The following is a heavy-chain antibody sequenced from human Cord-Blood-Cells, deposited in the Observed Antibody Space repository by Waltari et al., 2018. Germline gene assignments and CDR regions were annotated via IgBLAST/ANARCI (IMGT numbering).Heavy chain of an antibody. CDR3: ARDRRYYDSSGYYYYYGMDV. D-gene: IGHD3-22*01. CDR2: IYTSGNT. CDR1: GGPISSYY. Sequence: QVQLQESGPGLVKPSETLSLTCTDSGGPISSYYVSWIRPPAGKGLEWIGRIYTSGNTNYNPSLKSRVTMSVDTSKNQFSLKLSSVTAADTAVYYCARDRRYYDSSGYYYYYGMDVWGQGTTVTVSS. J-gene: IGHJ6*02. V-gene: IGHV4-4*07.